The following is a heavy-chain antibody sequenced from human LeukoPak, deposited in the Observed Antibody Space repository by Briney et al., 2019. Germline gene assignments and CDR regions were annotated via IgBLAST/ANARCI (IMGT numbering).Heavy chain of an antibody. CDR2: ISGSGGST. V-gene: IGHV3-23*01. CDR3: AKDPPPIAAAGTDAFDI. J-gene: IGHJ3*02. CDR1: GFTFSSYA. Sequence: GGSLRLSCAASGFTFSSYAMSWVRQAPGKGLEWVSAISGSGGSTYYADSVKGRFTISRDNSKNTLYLQMNSLRAEDTAVYYCAKDPPPIAAAGTDAFDIWGQGTMVTVSS. D-gene: IGHD6-13*01.